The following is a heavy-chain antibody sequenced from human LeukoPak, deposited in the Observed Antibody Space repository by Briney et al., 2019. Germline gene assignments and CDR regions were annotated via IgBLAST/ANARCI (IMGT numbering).Heavy chain of an antibody. CDR2: IIPILGIA. D-gene: IGHD5-18*01. CDR1: GGTFSSYA. J-gene: IGHJ4*02. Sequence: ASVKVSCKASGGTFSSYAISWVRQAPGQGLEWMGRIIPILGIANYAQKFQGRVTITAVKSTSTAYMELSSLRSEDAAVYYCASEHAPVDTALYYFDYWGQGTLVTVSS. V-gene: IGHV1-69*04. CDR3: ASEHAPVDTALYYFDY.